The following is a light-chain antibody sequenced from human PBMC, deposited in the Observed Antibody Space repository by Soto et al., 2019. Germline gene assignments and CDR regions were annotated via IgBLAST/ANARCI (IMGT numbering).Light chain of an antibody. CDR2: GNT. CDR3: QSYDISLRGNV. J-gene: IGLJ1*01. Sequence: QSVLTQPPSVSGAPGQRVIMSCTGSSSNIGAGFDVHWYQQLPGSAPTLLIYGNTNRPTGVPDRFSGSKGGTSASLTITGLQADDEADYYCQSYDISLRGNVFGPRTKLTVL. V-gene: IGLV1-40*01. CDR1: SSNIGAGFD.